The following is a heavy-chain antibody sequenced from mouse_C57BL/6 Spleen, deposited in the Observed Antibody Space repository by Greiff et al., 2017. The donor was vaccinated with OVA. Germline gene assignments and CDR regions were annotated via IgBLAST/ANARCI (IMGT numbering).Heavy chain of an antibody. CDR1: GYTFTSYW. J-gene: IGHJ1*03. Sequence: QVQLQQPGAELVKPGASVKLSCKASGYTFTSYWMHWVKQRPGRGLAWIGRIDPKSGGTKYNEKFKSKATLTVDKPSSTAYMQLSSLTSEDSAVYYCARDYYGSSARPYFDVWGTGTTVTVSS. V-gene: IGHV1-72*01. D-gene: IGHD1-1*01. CDR2: IDPKSGGT. CDR3: ARDYYGSSARPYFDV.